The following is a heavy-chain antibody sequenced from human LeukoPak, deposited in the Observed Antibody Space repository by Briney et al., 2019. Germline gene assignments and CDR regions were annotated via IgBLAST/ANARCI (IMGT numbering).Heavy chain of an antibody. J-gene: IGHJ4*02. CDR1: GFTSSSYA. D-gene: IGHD6-19*01. Sequence: GGSLRLSCAASGFTSSSYALNWVRQAPGKGLEWVSGISGSGDSTYYADSAKGRFTISRDNSKNTLFLQMNSLRAEDTAAYYCAKVRAPSGWFNSDYWGQGTLVTVSS. CDR3: AKVRAPSGWFNSDY. V-gene: IGHV3-23*01. CDR2: ISGSGDST.